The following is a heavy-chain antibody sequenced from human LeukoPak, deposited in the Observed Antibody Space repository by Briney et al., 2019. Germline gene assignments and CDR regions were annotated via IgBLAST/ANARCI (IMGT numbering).Heavy chain of an antibody. V-gene: IGHV3-30-3*01. CDR2: ISYDGSNK. J-gene: IGHJ4*02. CDR3: ARSGSTGRYYFDY. Sequence: GRSLRLSCAASGFTFSSYAMHWVRQAPGKGLEWVAVISYDGSNKYYADSVKGRFTISRDNSKNTPYLQMNSLRAEDTAVYYCARSGSTGRYYFDYWGQGTLVTVSS. D-gene: IGHD2-2*01. CDR1: GFTFSSYA.